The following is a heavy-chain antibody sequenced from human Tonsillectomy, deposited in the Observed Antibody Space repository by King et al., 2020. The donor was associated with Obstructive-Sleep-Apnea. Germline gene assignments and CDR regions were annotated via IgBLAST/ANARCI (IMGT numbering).Heavy chain of an antibody. CDR2: IRYDGSNK. V-gene: IGHV3-30*02. CDR1: GFTFSGYG. J-gene: IGHJ4*02. CDR3: AKGKGTYYYDTSGYSPFDY. D-gene: IGHD3-22*01. Sequence: QLVQSGGGVVQPGGSLRLTCAASGFTFSGYGMHWVRQAPGKGLEWVAFIRYDGSNKYYGDSVKGRFTISRDNSKNTLYLQMNSLRAEDTAVYYCAKGKGTYYYDTSGYSPFDYWGQGTLVTVSS.